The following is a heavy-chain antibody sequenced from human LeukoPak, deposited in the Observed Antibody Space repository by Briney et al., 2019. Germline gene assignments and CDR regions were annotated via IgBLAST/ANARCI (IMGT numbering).Heavy chain of an antibody. CDR1: GGSISRGGYY. D-gene: IGHD1-1*01. CDR2: IYYSGST. CDR3: ARGTTSLTPFDY. V-gene: IGHV4-31*03. J-gene: IGHJ4*02. Sequence: SQTLSLTCTVSGGSISRGGYYWSWIRQHPGKGLEWIGYIYYSGSTYYNPSLKSRVTISVDTSKNQFSLKLSSVTAADTAVYYCARGTTSLTPFDYWGQGTLVTVSS.